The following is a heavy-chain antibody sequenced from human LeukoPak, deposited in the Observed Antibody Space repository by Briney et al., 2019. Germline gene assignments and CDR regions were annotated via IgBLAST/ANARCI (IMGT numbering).Heavy chain of an antibody. CDR3: ARGLPNWNYEEAHPLLADY. CDR2: IIPIFGTA. D-gene: IGHD1-7*01. V-gene: IGHV1-69*05. CDR1: GGTFSSYA. Sequence: GASVKVSCKASGGTFSSYAISWVRQAPGQGLEWMGGIIPIFGTANYAQKFQGRVTMTTDTSTSTAYMELRSLRSDDTAVYYCARGLPNWNYEEAHPLLADYWGQGTLVTVSS. J-gene: IGHJ4*02.